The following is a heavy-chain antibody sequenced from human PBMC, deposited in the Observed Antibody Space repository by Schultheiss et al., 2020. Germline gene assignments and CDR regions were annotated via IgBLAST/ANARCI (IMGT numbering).Heavy chain of an antibody. J-gene: IGHJ4*02. CDR1: GFSLSTSGMR. CDR3: ARIDRRRGGSYFDY. D-gene: IGHD3-10*01. V-gene: IGHV2-70*04. CDR2: IDWDDDK. Sequence: SGPTLVKPTQTLTLTCTFSGFSLSTSGMRVSWIRQPPGKALEWLARIDWDDDKFYSTSLKTRLTISKDTSKNQVVLTMTNMDPVDTATYYCARIDRRRGGSYFDYWGQGHLVTVPS.